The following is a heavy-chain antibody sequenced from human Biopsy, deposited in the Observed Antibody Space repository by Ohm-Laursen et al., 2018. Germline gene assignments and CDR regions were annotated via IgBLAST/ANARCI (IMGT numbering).Heavy chain of an antibody. D-gene: IGHD3-22*01. V-gene: IGHV4-59*12. CDR3: VRGVDYYDPYHYYALDV. J-gene: IGHJ6*02. CDR1: GASITKNY. Sequence: GTLSLTCTVSGASITKNYWGWIRQAPGKGLEWIGCMYHSGSTNYNPFLKSRVTISVDTSKNQFSLKVRSVTAADTAVYYCVRGVDYYDPYHYYALDVWGQGTTVTVSS. CDR2: MYHSGST.